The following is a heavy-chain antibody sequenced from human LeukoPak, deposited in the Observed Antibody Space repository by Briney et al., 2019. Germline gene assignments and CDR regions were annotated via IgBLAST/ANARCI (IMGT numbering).Heavy chain of an antibody. CDR2: VYYTGKT. CDR1: GVSISNYY. D-gene: IGHD3-16*01. V-gene: IGHV4-59*01. CDR3: ARGGRYLDY. J-gene: IGHJ4*01. Sequence: SQSLSLTCTVSGVSISNYYWSWVRQPPGKGLEWIGYVYYTGKTNYNPPLTSRVTLSVDTPQNKFSLNLTSVTAAHTRVYFSARGGRYLDYWGHGTLVTVSS.